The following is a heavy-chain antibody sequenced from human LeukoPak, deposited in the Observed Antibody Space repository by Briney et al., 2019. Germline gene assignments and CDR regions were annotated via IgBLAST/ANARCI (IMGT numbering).Heavy chain of an antibody. CDR2: TYYRSKSYN. D-gene: IGHD3-3*01. V-gene: IGHV6-1*01. CDR3: ARGGAPIITIFGVVPPPNWFDP. Sequence: SQTLSLTCALSGDTSSSNSAAWNSSSQSPSRGLEWRGRTYYRSKSYNAYAVSVKSRITINPDTSKNQFSLQLNSVTPEDTAVYYCARGGAPIITIFGVVPPPNWFDPWGQGTLVTVSS. CDR1: GDTSSSNSAA. J-gene: IGHJ5*02.